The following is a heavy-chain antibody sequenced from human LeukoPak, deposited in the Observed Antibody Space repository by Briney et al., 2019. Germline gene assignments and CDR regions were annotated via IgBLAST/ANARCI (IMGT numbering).Heavy chain of an antibody. CDR3: AELGITMIRGV. J-gene: IGHJ6*04. CDR1: GFTFSSYE. CDR2: ISSSGSTI. D-gene: IGHD3-22*01. V-gene: IGHV3-48*03. Sequence: GGSLRLSCAASGFTFSSYEMNWVRQAPGKGLEWVSYISSSGSTIYYADSVKGRFTISRDNAKNSLYLQMNSLRAEDTAVYYCAELGITMIRGVWGKGTTVTVSS.